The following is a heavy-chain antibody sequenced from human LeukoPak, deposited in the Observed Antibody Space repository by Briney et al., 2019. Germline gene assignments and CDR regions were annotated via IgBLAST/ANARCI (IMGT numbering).Heavy chain of an antibody. CDR1: GYTFTSYG. J-gene: IGHJ4*02. CDR2: ISGYSTNT. V-gene: IGHV1-18*01. Sequence: GASVKVSCKASGYTFTSYGISWVRQAPGQGLEWMGWISGYSTNTKYAQKVQARITMTSDASSSTVYMELTSLTSDDTAVYYCAKAGRGTYYNFDYWGQGTLVTVSS. CDR3: AKAGRGTYYNFDY. D-gene: IGHD1-26*01.